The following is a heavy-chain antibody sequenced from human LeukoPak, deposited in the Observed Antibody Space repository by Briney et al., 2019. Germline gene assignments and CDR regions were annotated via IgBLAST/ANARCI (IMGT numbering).Heavy chain of an antibody. CDR1: GFTFSSYG. J-gene: IGHJ4*02. Sequence: PGRSLRLSCAASGFTFSSYGMHWVRQAPGKGLEWVAVISYDGSNKYYANSVKGRFTISRDNSKNPLYLQMNSLRAEDTAVYYCAKEGNGWSESQGPYWGQGTLVTVSS. CDR2: ISYDGSNK. V-gene: IGHV3-30*18. D-gene: IGHD6-19*01. CDR3: AKEGNGWSESQGPY.